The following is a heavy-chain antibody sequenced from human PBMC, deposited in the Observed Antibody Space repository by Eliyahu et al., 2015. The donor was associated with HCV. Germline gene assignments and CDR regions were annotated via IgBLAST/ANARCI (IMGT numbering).Heavy chain of an antibody. V-gene: IGHV4-39*01. CDR1: GGSXSGXXSY. D-gene: IGHD4-23*01. CDR2: IXXSGST. J-gene: IGHJ4*02. CDR3: ARSSGLLRWPFDF. Sequence: QLQLQASGPGLVNSSGTLSLTXXVSGGSXSGXXSYWGWIRQPPGKGLEWIATIXXSGSTYYNPSLKSRVTISVDTSKNQFFLKLRSMTAADTAVYYCARSSGLLRWPFDFWGQGTLVTVSS.